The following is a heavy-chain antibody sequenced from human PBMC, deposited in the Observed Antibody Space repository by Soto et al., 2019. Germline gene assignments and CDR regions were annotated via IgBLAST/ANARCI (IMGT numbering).Heavy chain of an antibody. CDR3: ARVVAAAGTFDY. CDR2: ISAYNGNT. V-gene: IGHV1-18*01. D-gene: IGHD6-13*01. CDR1: GYTFTSYG. Sequence: ASVKVSCKASGYTFTSYGISWVRQAPGQGLEWMGWISAYNGNTNYAQKLQGRVTMTTDTSTSTAYMELRSLRSEDTAVYYCARVVAAAGTFDYWGQGTLVTVSS. J-gene: IGHJ4*02.